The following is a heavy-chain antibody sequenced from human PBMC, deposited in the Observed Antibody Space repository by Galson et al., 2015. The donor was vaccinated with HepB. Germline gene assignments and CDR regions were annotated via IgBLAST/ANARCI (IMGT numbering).Heavy chain of an antibody. J-gene: IGHJ6*02. CDR3: ARDRRYSSSGHGMDV. CDR2: FIPMFRKV. CDR1: GGTLGGHS. D-gene: IGHD2-2*01. V-gene: IGHV1-69*01. Sequence: GGTLGGHSISWVRQAPGQGLEWMGGFIPMFRKVNYAQKFQGRLTITADEPTGTAYMELRGLRSEDTAIYYCARDRRYSSSGHGMDVWGQGTTVTVSS.